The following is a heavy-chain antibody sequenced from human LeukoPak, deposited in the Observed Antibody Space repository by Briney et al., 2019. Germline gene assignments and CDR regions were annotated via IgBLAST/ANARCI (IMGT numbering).Heavy chain of an antibody. CDR2: ISSSGSTI. V-gene: IGHV3-48*03. Sequence: GGSLRLSCAASGFTFSSYEMNWVRQAPGKGLEWVSYISSSGSTIYYADSVKGRFTISRDNAKNSLYLQMNSLRAEDTAVYYCARDPVYYDSSGSFDYRGQGTLVTVSS. CDR3: ARDPVYYDSSGSFDY. J-gene: IGHJ4*02. CDR1: GFTFSSYE. D-gene: IGHD3-22*01.